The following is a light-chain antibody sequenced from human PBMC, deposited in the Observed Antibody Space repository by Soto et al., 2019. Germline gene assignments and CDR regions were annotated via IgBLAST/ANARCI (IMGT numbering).Light chain of an antibody. CDR1: QGVSSY. V-gene: IGKV3-15*01. CDR3: QQYNNWPPVT. CDR2: GAS. Sequence: DIVLTQSPATLSLSPGERATLSCRASQGVSSYLSWYQQKPGQAPRLLIYGASTRATGIPARFSGSGSGTEFTLTISSLQSEDFAVYYCQQYNNWPPVTFGQGTKVDIK. J-gene: IGKJ1*01.